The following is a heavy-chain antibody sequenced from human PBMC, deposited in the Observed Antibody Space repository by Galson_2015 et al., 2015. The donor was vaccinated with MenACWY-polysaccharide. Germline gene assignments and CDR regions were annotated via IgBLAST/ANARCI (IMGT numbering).Heavy chain of an antibody. CDR3: ARDDCSGGSCPSSFDY. Sequence: SVKVSCKASGGTFSSYAISWVRQAPGQGLEWMGGIIPIFGTANYAQKFQGRVTITADKSTSTAYMELSSLRSEDTAVYYCARDDCSGGSCPSSFDYWGQGTLVTVSS. CDR1: GGTFSSYA. J-gene: IGHJ4*02. D-gene: IGHD2-15*01. V-gene: IGHV1-69*06. CDR2: IIPIFGTA.